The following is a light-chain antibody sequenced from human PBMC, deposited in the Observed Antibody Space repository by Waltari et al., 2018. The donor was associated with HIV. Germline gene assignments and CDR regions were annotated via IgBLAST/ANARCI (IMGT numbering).Light chain of an antibody. V-gene: IGKV3D-15*01. CDR2: GAL. CDR1: QSINNN. CDR3: QQYHDWPPLT. Sequence: VMMQSPGTLARSPGERATLSCRASQSINNNLAWYQQKPGQAPRLLIYGALIRATGIPARFSGSGSGTEFTLSISSLQSEDFAVYYCQQYHDWPPLTFGGGTKVEI. J-gene: IGKJ4*01.